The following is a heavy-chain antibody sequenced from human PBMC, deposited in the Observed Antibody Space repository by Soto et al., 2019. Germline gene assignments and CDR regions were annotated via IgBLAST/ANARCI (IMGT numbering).Heavy chain of an antibody. Sequence: QVQLVESGGGVVQPGRSLRLSCAASGFTFSSYGMHWVRQAPGKGLEWVAVIWYDGSNKYYADSVKGRFTISRDNSKNTLYLQMNSLRAEDTAVYYCARIPYYYDSSDDAFDIWGQGTMVTVSS. CDR3: ARIPYYYDSSDDAFDI. V-gene: IGHV3-33*01. CDR1: GFTFSSYG. CDR2: IWYDGSNK. D-gene: IGHD3-22*01. J-gene: IGHJ3*02.